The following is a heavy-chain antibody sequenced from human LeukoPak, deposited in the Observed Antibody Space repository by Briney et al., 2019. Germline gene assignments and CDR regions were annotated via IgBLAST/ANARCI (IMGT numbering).Heavy chain of an antibody. J-gene: IGHJ6*02. D-gene: IGHD3-10*01. CDR2: MNPNSGNT. CDR1: GGTFSSYA. Sequence: ASVKVSCKASGGTFSSYAISWVRQAPGQGLEWMGWMNPNSGNTGYAQKFQGRVTMTRNTSISTAYMELSSLRSEDTAVYYCARVKIGRITMVRGRFNYGMDVWGQGTTVTVSS. V-gene: IGHV1-8*02. CDR3: ARVKIGRITMVRGRFNYGMDV.